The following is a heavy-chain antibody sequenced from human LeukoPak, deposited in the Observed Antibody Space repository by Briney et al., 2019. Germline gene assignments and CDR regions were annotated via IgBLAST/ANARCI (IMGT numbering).Heavy chain of an antibody. D-gene: IGHD1-26*01. CDR2: ISYDGSNK. Sequence: GGSLRLSCAASGFTFSSYAMHWVRQAPGKGLEWVAVISYDGSNKYYADSVKGRLTISRDNSKNTLYLQMNSLRAEDTAVYYCARTYSGSFSPDYWGQGTLVTVSS. CDR1: GFTFSSYA. V-gene: IGHV3-30-3*01. J-gene: IGHJ4*02. CDR3: ARTYSGSFSPDY.